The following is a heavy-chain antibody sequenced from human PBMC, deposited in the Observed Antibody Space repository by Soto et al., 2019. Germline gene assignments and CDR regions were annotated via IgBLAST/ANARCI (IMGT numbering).Heavy chain of an antibody. J-gene: IGHJ4*02. CDR3: ARDKRDLRFLEWSYYFDY. Sequence: PGGSLRLSCAASGFTFSSYAMSWVRQAPGKGLEWVAFISYDGSNKYYADSVKGRFTISRDNSKNTLYLQLNSLRAEDTAVFYCARDKRDLRFLEWSYYFDYWGQGTLVTVSS. CDR2: ISYDGSNK. D-gene: IGHD3-3*01. V-gene: IGHV3-30-3*01. CDR1: GFTFSSYA.